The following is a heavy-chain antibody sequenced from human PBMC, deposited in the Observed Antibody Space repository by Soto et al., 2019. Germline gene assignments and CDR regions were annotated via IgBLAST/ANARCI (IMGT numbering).Heavy chain of an antibody. D-gene: IGHD6-13*01. CDR1: GGSMNSAFTY. CDR2: IFSTGTT. Sequence: SETLSLTCTVSGGSMNSAFTYWVWIRQPPGKGLEWIGAIFSTGTTYYTPSLKSRVTISVDTSKNQFSLNLSSVTAADTAVYYCGLSSRSYSDWFDPRGQGTLVTVSS. V-gene: IGHV4-39*01. J-gene: IGHJ5*02. CDR3: GLSSRSYSDWFDP.